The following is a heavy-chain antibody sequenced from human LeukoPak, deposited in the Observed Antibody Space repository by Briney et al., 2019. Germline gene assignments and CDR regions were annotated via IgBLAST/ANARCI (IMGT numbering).Heavy chain of an antibody. V-gene: IGHV3-48*02. J-gene: IGHJ4*02. CDR2: ISSSSSTI. CDR1: GFTFSSYS. Sequence: VQPGGSLRLSCAASGFTFSSYSMNWVRQAPGKGLEWVSYISSSSSTIYYADSARGRFSISRDNAKNSVYLQMNSLRDEDTAVYYCARDRWFGESRYFDYWGREPWSPSPQ. CDR3: ARDRWFGESRYFDY. D-gene: IGHD3-10*01.